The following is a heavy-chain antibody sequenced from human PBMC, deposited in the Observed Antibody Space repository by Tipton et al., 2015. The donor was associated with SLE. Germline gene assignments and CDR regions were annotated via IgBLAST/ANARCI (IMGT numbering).Heavy chain of an antibody. D-gene: IGHD5-18*01. CDR3: ARVDTAMVFPFGGYYLDY. Sequence: LRLSCSVSGASISTYYWGWIRQAPGKGLEWVGCMRRGGRTDYNPSLQSRVAMSVDTSKNQFSLRLSSVTAADTAVYYCARVDTAMVFPFGGYYLDYWGQGILVTVSS. CDR1: GASISTYY. J-gene: IGHJ4*02. CDR2: MRRGGRT. V-gene: IGHV4-4*08.